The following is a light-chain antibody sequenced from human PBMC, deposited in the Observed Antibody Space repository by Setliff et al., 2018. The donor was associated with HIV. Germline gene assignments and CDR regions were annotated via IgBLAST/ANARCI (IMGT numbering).Light chain of an antibody. V-gene: IGKV3D-20*02. CDR1: QSVSSSY. J-gene: IGKJ5*01. CDR2: DAS. CDR3: QENSHWPPSIN. Sequence: EIVLTQSPGTLSLSPGERATLSCRASQSVSSSYLAWYQQKPGQAPRLLIYDASKRATGIPARFSGSGSDTDFTLTISRLEPEDFAVYYCQENSHWPPSINFGQGTRLEIK.